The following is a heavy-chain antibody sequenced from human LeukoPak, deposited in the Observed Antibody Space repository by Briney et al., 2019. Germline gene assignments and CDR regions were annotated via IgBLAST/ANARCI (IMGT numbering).Heavy chain of an antibody. V-gene: IGHV3-53*01. CDR1: GFTVSSNY. Sequence: GGSLRLSCAVSGFTVSSNYMNWVRQAPGKGLEWVSVIYSGGSTYYADSVKGRFTISRDNSKNTLYLQMNSLRAEDTAAYYCARSGNYYNAFDYWGQGTLVTVSS. CDR2: IYSGGST. CDR3: ARSGNYYNAFDY. D-gene: IGHD3-10*01. J-gene: IGHJ4*02.